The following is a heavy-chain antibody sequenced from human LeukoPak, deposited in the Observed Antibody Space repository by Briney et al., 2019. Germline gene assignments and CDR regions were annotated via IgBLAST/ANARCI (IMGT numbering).Heavy chain of an antibody. V-gene: IGHV4-59*12. J-gene: IGHJ5*02. CDR1: GGSISSYY. CDR2: IYYSGST. Sequence: SETLSLTCTVSGGSISSYYWSWIRQPPGKGLEWIGYIYYSGSTNYNPSLKSRVTISVDTSKNQFSLKLSSVTAADTAVYYCARDYGSGSHTRLAWFDPWGQGTLVTVSS. CDR3: ARDYGSGSHTRLAWFDP. D-gene: IGHD3-10*01.